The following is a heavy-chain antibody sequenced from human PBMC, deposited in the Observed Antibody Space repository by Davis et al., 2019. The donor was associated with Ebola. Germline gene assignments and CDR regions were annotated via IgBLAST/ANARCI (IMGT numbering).Heavy chain of an antibody. CDR2: IYHSRSD. J-gene: IGHJ4*02. CDR1: GASITSGGYS. V-gene: IGHV4-30-2*01. D-gene: IGHD4-11*01. CDR3: AMYDYRQYYFDS. Sequence: PSETLSLTCVVSGASITSGGYSWSWIRQTPGKGLEWIGYIYHSRSDYYSPSFQGRVTMSLDRSKNQFSLNLNSITAADTAIYCCAMYDYRQYYFDSWGQGTPVTVS.